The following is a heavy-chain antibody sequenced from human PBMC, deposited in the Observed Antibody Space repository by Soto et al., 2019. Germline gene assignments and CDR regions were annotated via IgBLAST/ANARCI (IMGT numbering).Heavy chain of an antibody. J-gene: IGHJ4*02. CDR2: TYYRSKWIH. Sequence: QVHMQQSGSGLVKPSQTLSLTCAISGDSVSSSTSAWHWIRQSPPRGLEWLGRTYYRSKWIHDYAESVKSRIIISPDTSKNQFSLQLNSVTPEDTALYYCARYFRPDFDYWGQGTLVTVSS. CDR1: GDSVSSSTSA. V-gene: IGHV6-1*01. CDR3: ARYFRPDFDY. D-gene: IGHD3-9*01.